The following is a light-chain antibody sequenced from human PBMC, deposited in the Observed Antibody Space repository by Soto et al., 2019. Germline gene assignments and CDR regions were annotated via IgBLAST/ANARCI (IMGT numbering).Light chain of an antibody. V-gene: IGLV2-8*01. J-gene: IGLJ1*01. CDR3: SSYAGSNNFEKAV. CDR2: EVS. Sequence: QSALTQPPSASGSPGQSVTISCTGTSSDVGGYNYVSWYQQHPGKAPKLMIYEVSKRPSGVPDRFSGSKSGNTASLTVSGLQAEDEADYYCSSYAGSNNFEKAVFGTGTKVTVL. CDR1: SSDVGGYNY.